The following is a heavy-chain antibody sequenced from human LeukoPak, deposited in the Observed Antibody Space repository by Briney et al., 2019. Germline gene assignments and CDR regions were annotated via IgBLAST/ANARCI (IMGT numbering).Heavy chain of an antibody. CDR3: TSVIVGATAPWFDP. CDR1: GYTFTSYA. D-gene: IGHD1-26*01. CDR2: INTNTGNP. Sequence: GASVKVSCKASGYTFTSYAMNWVRQAPGQGLEWMGWINTNTGNPTYAQGFTGRFVFSWDTSVSTAYLQISSLKTEDTGIYFCTSVIVGATAPWFDPWGQGTPVTVSS. J-gene: IGHJ5*02. V-gene: IGHV7-4-1*02.